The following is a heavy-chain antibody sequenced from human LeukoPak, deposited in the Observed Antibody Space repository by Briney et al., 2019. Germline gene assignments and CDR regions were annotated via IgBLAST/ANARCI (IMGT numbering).Heavy chain of an antibody. J-gene: IGHJ3*02. V-gene: IGHV3-21*06. CDR2: ISSSSSYI. D-gene: IGHD3-9*01. Sequence: GGSLRLSCAASGFTFSSYTMNWVRQAPGKGLEWVSSISSSSSYIYYADSVKGRFTISRDNAKNSLYLQMNSLRAEDAAVYYCARDTYDILTGYYKWAFDIWGQGTMVTVSS. CDR1: GFTFSSYT. CDR3: ARDTYDILTGYYKWAFDI.